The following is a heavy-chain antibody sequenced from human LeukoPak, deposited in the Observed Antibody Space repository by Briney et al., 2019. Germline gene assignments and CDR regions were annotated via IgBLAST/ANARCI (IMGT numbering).Heavy chain of an antibody. CDR1: GXSVSSNSSA. J-gene: IGHJ4*02. D-gene: IGHD2-15*01. V-gene: IGHV6-1*01. CDR2: TYYRSKWYN. CDR3: ARDGVREDNYFDY. Sequence: SQTLSLTCAISGXSVSSNSSAWNWIRQSPSRGLELLGRTYYRSKWYNDYALSVKSRITINPDTSRNQFSLQLNSVTPEDTAVYYCARDGVREDNYFDYWGQGTLVTVSS.